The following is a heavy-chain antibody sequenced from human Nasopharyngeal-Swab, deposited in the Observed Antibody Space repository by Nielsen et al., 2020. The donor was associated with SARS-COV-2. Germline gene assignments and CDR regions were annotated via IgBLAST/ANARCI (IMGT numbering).Heavy chain of an antibody. J-gene: IGHJ4*02. Sequence: ASVKVSCKVSGYTLTELSMHWVRQAPGQGLEWMGWINPNSGGTNYAQKFQGRVTMTRDTSISTAYMELSRLRSDDTAVYYCAREAAKGETAIDYWGQGTLVTVSS. D-gene: IGHD2-21*01. CDR1: GYTLTELS. V-gene: IGHV1-2*02. CDR2: INPNSGGT. CDR3: AREAAKGETAIDY.